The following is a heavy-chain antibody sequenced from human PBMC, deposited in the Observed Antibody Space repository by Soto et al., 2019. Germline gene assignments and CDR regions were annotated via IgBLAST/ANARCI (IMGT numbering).Heavy chain of an antibody. D-gene: IGHD3-3*01. J-gene: IGHJ4*02. CDR3: ARGITIFGVVYFDY. CDR1: GGCISSGGYY. CDR2: IYYIGIT. V-gene: IGHV4-31*03. Sequence: SETLALACSVSGGCISSGGYYWSWIRQHPGKGLEWIVYIYYIGITYYNPSLKSRFTISADTSKKQSSLKLSSVTAADTAVYYCARGITIFGVVYFDYWGQGTLVTVSS.